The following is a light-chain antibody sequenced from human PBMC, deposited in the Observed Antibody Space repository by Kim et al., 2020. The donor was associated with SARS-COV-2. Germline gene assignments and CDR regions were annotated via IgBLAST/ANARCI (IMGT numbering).Light chain of an antibody. Sequence: ASVRDRVTITCLKSQSISSHLKWYHQKPGRAPKLLIYAAATLQGGVPSRFSGSGSETDFTLTISSLQPEDFGTYFCQQSYITPFTFGPGTKVDIK. V-gene: IGKV1-39*01. J-gene: IGKJ3*01. CDR3: QQSYITPFT. CDR2: AAA. CDR1: QSISSH.